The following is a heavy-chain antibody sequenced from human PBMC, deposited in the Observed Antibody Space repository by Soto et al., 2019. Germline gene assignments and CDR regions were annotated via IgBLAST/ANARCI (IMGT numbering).Heavy chain of an antibody. V-gene: IGHV3-33*01. J-gene: IGHJ3*02. CDR1: GFSFSTYG. CDR2: IWYEGSNT. Sequence: QEQLVESGGGVVQPGGSLRLSCAASGFSFSTYGMHWVRQAPGKGLEWVAVIWYEGSNTYHADSVKGRFTISRDNSKNTLHLHMNSLRADDTAVYYWARDHEYYGLVTGRSRHALDIWGQGTMVTVSS. CDR3: ARDHEYYGLVTGRSRHALDI. D-gene: IGHD3-9*01.